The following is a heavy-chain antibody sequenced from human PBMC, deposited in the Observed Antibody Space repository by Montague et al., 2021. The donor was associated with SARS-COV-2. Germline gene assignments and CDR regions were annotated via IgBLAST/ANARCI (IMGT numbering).Heavy chain of an antibody. CDR3: VRSFYCSSSSCSGSYYYGMDL. D-gene: IGHD2-2*01. V-gene: IGHV3-23*01. CDR2: ISGSGYST. J-gene: IGHJ6*02. Sequence: SLRLSCAASGFTFSSHAMSWVRQAPGKGLEWVSAISGSGYSTYYVDSVKGRFTISGDNSKSTLHLLMNSLRAEDTAVYYCVRSFYCSSSSCSGSYYYGMDLWGQGTTVTVSS. CDR1: GFTFSSHA.